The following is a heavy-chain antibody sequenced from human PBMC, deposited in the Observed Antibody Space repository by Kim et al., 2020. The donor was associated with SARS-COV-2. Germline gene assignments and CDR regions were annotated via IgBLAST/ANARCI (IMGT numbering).Heavy chain of an antibody. V-gene: IGHV4-39*01. D-gene: IGHD1-26*01. CDR1: GDSISSSSFY. CDR2: VFATGKT. Sequence: SETLSLTCTVSGDSISSSSFYWDWIRQPPGRGLEWIGSVFATGKTFYNSTLTSRVTVSVDTSKNQFSLKLRSVTAAETAVYYCARYRVQWELSHYFDYWGQGILVTVSS. J-gene: IGHJ4*02. CDR3: ARYRVQWELSHYFDY.